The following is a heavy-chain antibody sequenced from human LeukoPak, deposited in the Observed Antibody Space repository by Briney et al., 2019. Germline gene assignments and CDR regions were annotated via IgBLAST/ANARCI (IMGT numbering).Heavy chain of an antibody. CDR2: ISGSGGST. V-gene: IGHV3-23*01. Sequence: YPGGSLRLSCAASGFTFSSYAMSWVRQAPGKGLEWVSAISGSGGSTYHADSVKGRFTISRDNSKNTLYLQMNSLRAEDTAEYYCAKGESYSYGSGSYLGWGQGTLVTVSS. CDR1: GFTFSSYA. J-gene: IGHJ4*02. D-gene: IGHD3-10*01. CDR3: AKGESYSYGSGSYLG.